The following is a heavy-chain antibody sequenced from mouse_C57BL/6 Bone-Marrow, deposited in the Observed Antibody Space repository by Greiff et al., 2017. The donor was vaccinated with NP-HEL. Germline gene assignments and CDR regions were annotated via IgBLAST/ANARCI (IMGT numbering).Heavy chain of an antibody. V-gene: IGHV5-6*01. J-gene: IGHJ3*01. CDR3: AITWTWMFAY. D-gene: IGHD1-1*01. CDR2: ISSGGSYT. CDR1: GFTFSSYG. Sequence: EVKLVESGGDLVKPGGSLKLSCAASGFTFSSYGMSWVRQTPDQRLEWVATISSGGSYTYYPDSVKGRFTISRDNANNTLYLQMSSLKSEDTAMYYCAITWTWMFAYWGQGTLVTVSA.